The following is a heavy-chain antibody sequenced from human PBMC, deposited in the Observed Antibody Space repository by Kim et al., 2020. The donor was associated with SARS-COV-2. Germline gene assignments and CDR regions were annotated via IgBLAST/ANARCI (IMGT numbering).Heavy chain of an antibody. D-gene: IGHD2-2*01. J-gene: IGHJ4*02. CDR2: ISGSGGST. CDR1: GFTFSSYA. CDR3: AKKIVVVPAAMRGYFDY. V-gene: IGHV3-23*01. Sequence: GGSLRLSCAASGFTFSSYAMSWVRQAPGKGLEWVSAISGSGGSTYYADSVKGRFTISRDNSKNTLYLQMNSLRAEDTAVYYCAKKIVVVPAAMRGYFDYWGQGTLVTVSS.